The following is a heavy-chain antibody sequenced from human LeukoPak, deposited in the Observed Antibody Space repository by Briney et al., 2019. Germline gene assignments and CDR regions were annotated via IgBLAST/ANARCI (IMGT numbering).Heavy chain of an antibody. Sequence: SETLSLTCAVYGGSFSGYYWSWIRQPPGKGLEWIGEINHSGSTNYNPSLKSRVTISVDTSKNQFSLKLSSVTAADTAVYYCASSNGGDYGDYGAFDYWGQGTLVTVSS. CDR1: GGSFSGYY. CDR2: INHSGST. V-gene: IGHV4-34*01. D-gene: IGHD4-17*01. J-gene: IGHJ4*02. CDR3: ASSNGGDYGDYGAFDY.